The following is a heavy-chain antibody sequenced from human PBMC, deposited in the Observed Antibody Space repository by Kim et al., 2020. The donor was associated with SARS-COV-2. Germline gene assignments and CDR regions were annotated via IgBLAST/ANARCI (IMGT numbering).Heavy chain of an antibody. CDR2: T. Sequence: TNYRPSIQSHVTLSADKSISTAYLQWSSLQASDTAMYYCARHRSAFDIWGQGTMVTVSS. CDR3: ARHRSAFDI. J-gene: IGHJ3*02. V-gene: IGHV5-10-1*01.